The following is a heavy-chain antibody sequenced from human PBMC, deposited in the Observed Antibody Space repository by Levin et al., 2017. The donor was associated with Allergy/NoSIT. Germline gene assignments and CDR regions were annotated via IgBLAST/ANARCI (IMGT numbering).Heavy chain of an antibody. CDR1: GFTFSYYT. J-gene: IGHJ4*02. D-gene: IGHD2-21*02. Sequence: KRGESLKISCIASGFTFSYYTSHWVRQAPGKGLEWVSSISSNSHHIYYADSVKGRFTISRDNAKNSLFLQMNSLRAEDTATYYCVTFAGDWSFDYWGQGTLVIVSS. V-gene: IGHV3-21*01. CDR2: ISSNSHHI. CDR3: VTFAGDWSFDY.